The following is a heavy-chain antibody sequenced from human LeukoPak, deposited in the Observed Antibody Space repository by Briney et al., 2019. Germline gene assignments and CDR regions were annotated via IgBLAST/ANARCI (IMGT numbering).Heavy chain of an antibody. CDR1: GGSISSYY. J-gene: IGHJ5*02. CDR3: ARGYCSSTSCSPNWFDP. Sequence: SETLSLTCTVSGGSISSYYWSWIRQPPGKGLEWTGYIYYSGSTNYNPSLKSRVTISVDTSKNQFSLKLSSVTAADTAVYYCARGYCSSTSCSPNWFDPWGQGTLVTVSS. D-gene: IGHD2-2*01. CDR2: IYYSGST. V-gene: IGHV4-59*01.